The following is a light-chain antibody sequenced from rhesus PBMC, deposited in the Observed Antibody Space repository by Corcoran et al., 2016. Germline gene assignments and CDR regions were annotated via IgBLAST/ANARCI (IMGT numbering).Light chain of an antibody. CDR3: YQHKSVWT. CDR2: GAS. V-gene: IGKV3-10*01. Sequence: VILTQSPATLSLPPGERATLSCRASQSVSRHLAWYQQKPGQAPRLLIYGASSRATGIPDRSCGRGSGTDFTLTLSSLKPEDVEVYHFYQHKSVWTFGQATKVEIK. CDR1: QSVSRH. J-gene: IGKJ1*01.